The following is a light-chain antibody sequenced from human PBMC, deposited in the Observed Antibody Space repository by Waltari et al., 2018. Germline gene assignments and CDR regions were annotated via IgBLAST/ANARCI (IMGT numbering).Light chain of an antibody. CDR1: RPTIEDSS. J-gene: IGLJ1*01. Sequence: SVLTRPPSVSAAPGQWVNISCSGSRPTIEDSSVSWLQQVPGTAPKLFIYDNNKRPSGIPDRFSASKSGTSATLGITGLQIGDEADYYCGAWDSSLDGYVFGGGTKVTVL. CDR3: GAWDSSLDGYV. V-gene: IGLV1-51*01. CDR2: DNN.